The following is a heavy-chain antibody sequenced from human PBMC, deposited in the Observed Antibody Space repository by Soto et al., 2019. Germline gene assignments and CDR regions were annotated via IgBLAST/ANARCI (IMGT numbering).Heavy chain of an antibody. D-gene: IGHD6-13*01. CDR1: GFTMSSYW. CDR2: IKQDGSEQ. J-gene: IGHJ4*02. Sequence: EVQLVESGGGLVQPRGSLRLSCVGSGFTMSSYWMSWAPQAPGKGLEWLANIKQDGSEQHYVDSVKGRFSISRDNAQNSLFLHMSRLRDEDTAVYYCARGSSLKNWGQRTLVTVSS. V-gene: IGHV3-7*01. CDR3: ARGSSLKN.